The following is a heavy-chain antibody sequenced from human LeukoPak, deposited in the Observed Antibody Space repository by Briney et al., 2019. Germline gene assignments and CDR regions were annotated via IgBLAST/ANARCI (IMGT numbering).Heavy chain of an antibody. CDR1: GFTFSSYA. V-gene: IGHV3-23*01. D-gene: IGHD3-22*01. Sequence: GGSLRLSRAASGFTFSSYAMSWVRQAPGKGLEWVSAISGSGGSTYYADSVKGRFTISRDNSKNTLYLQMNSLRAEDTAVYYCAKDTNYYDSSGYYLYNWFDPWGQGTLVTVSS. CDR2: ISGSGGST. CDR3: AKDTNYYDSSGYYLYNWFDP. J-gene: IGHJ5*02.